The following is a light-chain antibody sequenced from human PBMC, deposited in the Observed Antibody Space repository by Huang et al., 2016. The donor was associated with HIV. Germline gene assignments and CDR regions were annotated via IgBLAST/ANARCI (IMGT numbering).Light chain of an antibody. Sequence: DIQMTQSPSSLSASVGDRIIITCRAGESISNYLNWYQQKPGKAPKLLIYGASSLPSGVPSRFSGSASGTDFTLTITSRQPEDSASYYCLQTYSTPPTFGQGTRLEI. CDR1: ESISNY. V-gene: IGKV1-39*01. CDR2: GAS. J-gene: IGKJ1*01. CDR3: LQTYSTPPT.